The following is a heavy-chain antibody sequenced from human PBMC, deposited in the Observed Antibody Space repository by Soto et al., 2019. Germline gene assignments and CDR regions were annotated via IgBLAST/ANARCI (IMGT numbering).Heavy chain of an antibody. D-gene: IGHD3-10*01. V-gene: IGHV4-34*01. CDR3: ARDRPHLWFGELVTVYYYYGMDV. CDR1: GGSFSGYY. Sequence: SETLSLTCAVYGGSFSGYYWSWIRQPPGKGLEWIGEINHSGSTNYNPSLKSRVTISVDTSKNQFSLKLSSVTAADTAVYYCARDRPHLWFGELVTVYYYYGMDVWGQGTTVTVSS. CDR2: INHSGST. J-gene: IGHJ6*02.